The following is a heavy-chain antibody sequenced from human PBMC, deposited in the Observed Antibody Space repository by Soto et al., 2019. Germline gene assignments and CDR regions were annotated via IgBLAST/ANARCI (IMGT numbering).Heavy chain of an antibody. CDR2: ISGKKGDT. J-gene: IGHJ1*01. D-gene: IGHD5-12*01. CDR1: GFTFTSYG. Sequence: QVQLVQSGAEVKKPGASVKVSCKASGFTFTSYGISWVRQAPGQGLEWMGWISGKKGDTNFAQKFKGRVTLTADTSTGTFSMEMRSLRSDDTAIYYCARDLGVDMVATPSGAVAGCRDYWGQGTLVTVSS. CDR3: ARDLGVDMVATPSGAVAGCRDY. V-gene: IGHV1-18*01.